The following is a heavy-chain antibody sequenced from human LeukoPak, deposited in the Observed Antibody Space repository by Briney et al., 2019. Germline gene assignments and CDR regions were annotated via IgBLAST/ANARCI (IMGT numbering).Heavy chain of an antibody. CDR2: ISGSGGST. V-gene: IGHV3-23*01. Sequence: PGGSLRLSCAASGFTFSSYAMSWVRQAPGRGLEWVSAISGSGGSTYYADSVKGRFTISRDNSKNTLYLQMNSLRAEDTAVYYCAKVKYYDSSGYYPDAFDIWGQGTKVTVSS. CDR3: AKVKYYDSSGYYPDAFDI. D-gene: IGHD3-22*01. CDR1: GFTFSSYA. J-gene: IGHJ3*02.